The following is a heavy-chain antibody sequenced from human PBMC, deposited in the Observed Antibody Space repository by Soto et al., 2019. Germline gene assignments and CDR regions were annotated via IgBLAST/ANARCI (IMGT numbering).Heavy chain of an antibody. Sequence: GGSLRLSCAASGFTVSSNYMSWVRQAPGKGLEWVSVIYSGGSTYYADSVKGRFTISRDNSKNTLYLQMNSLRAEDTAVYYCARVKSGYDLNYFDYWGQGTLVTVPS. V-gene: IGHV3-66*01. D-gene: IGHD5-12*01. CDR1: GFTVSSNY. J-gene: IGHJ4*02. CDR2: IYSGGST. CDR3: ARVKSGYDLNYFDY.